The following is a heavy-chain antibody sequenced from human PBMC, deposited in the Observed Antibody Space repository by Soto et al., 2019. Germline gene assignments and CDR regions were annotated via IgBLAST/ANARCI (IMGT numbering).Heavy chain of an antibody. CDR3: ARAGRPNYDILTGYFGVYYYYGMDV. CDR1: GGTFSSYA. V-gene: IGHV1-69*13. J-gene: IGHJ6*02. D-gene: IGHD3-9*01. Sequence: SVKVSCKASGGTFSSYAISWVRQAPGQGLEWMGGIIPIFGTANYAQKFQGRVTITADESTSTAYMELSSLRSEDTAVYYCARAGRPNYDILTGYFGVYYYYGMDVWGQGTTVTVS. CDR2: IIPIFGTA.